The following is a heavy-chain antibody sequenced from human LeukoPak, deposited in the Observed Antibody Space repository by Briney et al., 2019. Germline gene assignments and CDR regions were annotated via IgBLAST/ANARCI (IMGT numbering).Heavy chain of an antibody. J-gene: IGHJ6*02. CDR3: ARSGDPVNYYYYGMDV. CDR1: GYTFTSYD. CDR2: MNPNSGNT. V-gene: IGHV1-8*01. Sequence: GPSVKVSCKASGYTFTSYDINWVRQATGQGLEWMGWMNPNSGNTGYAQKFQGRVTMTRDTSISTAYMELSSLRSEDTAVYYCARSGDPVNYYYYGMDVRGQGTTVTVSS. D-gene: IGHD1-26*01.